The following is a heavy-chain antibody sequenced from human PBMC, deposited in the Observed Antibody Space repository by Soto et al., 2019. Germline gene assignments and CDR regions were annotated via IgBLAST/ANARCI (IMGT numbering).Heavy chain of an antibody. Sequence: QVQLVQSGAEVKKPGASVKVSCKASGYTFTSYAMHWVHQAPGQRLEWMGWINAGNGNTKYSQKFQGRVTITRDTSASTAYMELSSLRSEDTAVYYCARAYYYDSSGYYYFDYWGQGTLVTVSS. J-gene: IGHJ4*02. CDR3: ARAYYYDSSGYYYFDY. D-gene: IGHD3-22*01. CDR1: GYTFTSYA. CDR2: INAGNGNT. V-gene: IGHV1-3*01.